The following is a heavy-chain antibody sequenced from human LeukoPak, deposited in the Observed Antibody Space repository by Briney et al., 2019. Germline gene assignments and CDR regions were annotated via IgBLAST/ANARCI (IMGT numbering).Heavy chain of an antibody. CDR3: ARHPTWTNYFDY. V-gene: IGHV4-59*08. CDR1: GGSISSYY. D-gene: IGHD3/OR15-3a*01. CDR2: TYYSGST. Sequence: SETLSLTCTVSGGSISSYYWSWIRQPPGKGLEWIGYTYYSGSTNYNPSLKSRVTISVDTSKNQFSLKLSSVTAADTAVYYCARHPTWTNYFDYWGQGTLVTVSS. J-gene: IGHJ4*02.